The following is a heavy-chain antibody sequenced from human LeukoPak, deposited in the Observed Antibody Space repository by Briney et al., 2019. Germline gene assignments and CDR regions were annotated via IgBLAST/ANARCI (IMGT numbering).Heavy chain of an antibody. CDR3: AAVGDAAYYYDSSGYYYRF. J-gene: IGHJ4*02. D-gene: IGHD3-22*01. Sequence: SETLSLTCTVSGGSISSGSYYWSWIRQPAGKGLEWIGRIYTSGSTNYNPSLKSRVTISVDTSKNQFSLKLSSVTAADTAVYYCAAVGDAAYYYDSSGYYYRFWGQGTLVTVSS. V-gene: IGHV4-61*02. CDR2: IYTSGST. CDR1: GGSISSGSYY.